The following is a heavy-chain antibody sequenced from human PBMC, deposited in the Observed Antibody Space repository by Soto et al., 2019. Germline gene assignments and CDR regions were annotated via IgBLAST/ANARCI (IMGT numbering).Heavy chain of an antibody. CDR1: GNTFTSYS. CDR2: INPNGGSV. V-gene: IGHV1-46*01. J-gene: IGHJ4*02. Sequence: QVQLAQSGAEVKKPGASVKISCTTSGNTFTSYSIHWVRQAPGKGFEWMAMINPNGGSVSYAQRFQDGVTVTRDASPTTVYMELSGLRTEDTAVYYCARTYGYWGQGTLVIVSS. CDR3: ARTYGY. D-gene: IGHD4-17*01.